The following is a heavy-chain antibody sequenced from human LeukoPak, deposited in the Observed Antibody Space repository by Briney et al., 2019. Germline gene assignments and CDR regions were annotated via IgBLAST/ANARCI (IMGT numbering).Heavy chain of an antibody. CDR3: ARESESSGWYDF. D-gene: IGHD3-22*01. CDR2: TSGDGGST. J-gene: IGHJ5*01. V-gene: IGHV3-43*02. Sequence: LPGGSLRLSCAAPGFIFHDYAIHWVRQPPGKGLEWVSLTSGDGGSTFYADCVKGRFTISRDNSKNSLYLQMSSLRIEDTALYYCARESESSGWYDFWGQGTLVTVSS. CDR1: GFIFHDYA.